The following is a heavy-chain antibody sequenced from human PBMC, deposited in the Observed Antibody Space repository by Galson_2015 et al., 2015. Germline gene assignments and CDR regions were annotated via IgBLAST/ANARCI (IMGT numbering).Heavy chain of an antibody. V-gene: IGHV3-30-3*01. CDR1: GFTFSSYA. J-gene: IGHJ4*02. CDR3: ARVGGDIAARTWGYFDY. Sequence: SLRLSCAASGFTFSSYAMHWARQAPGKGLEWVAVISYDGSNKFYADSVKGRFTISRDNSKNTLYLQMNSLRPEDTAVYYCARVGGDIAARTWGYFDYWGQGTLVTVSS. CDR2: ISYDGSNK. D-gene: IGHD6-6*01.